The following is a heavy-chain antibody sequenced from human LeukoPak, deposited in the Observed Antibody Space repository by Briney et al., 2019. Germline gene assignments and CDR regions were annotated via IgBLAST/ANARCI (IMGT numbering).Heavy chain of an antibody. D-gene: IGHD6-19*01. J-gene: IGHJ4*02. CDR1: GFTFSNYW. CDR2: INSDGSST. CDR3: ARALAVSGHNFDF. Sequence: PGGSLRLSCAASGFTFSNYWMHWVRQVPGKGLVWVSRINSDGSSTSYADSVKGRFTISRDNAKNTLYLQMNSRRAEDTAVYYCARALAVSGHNFDFWGQGTLVTVSS. V-gene: IGHV3-74*01.